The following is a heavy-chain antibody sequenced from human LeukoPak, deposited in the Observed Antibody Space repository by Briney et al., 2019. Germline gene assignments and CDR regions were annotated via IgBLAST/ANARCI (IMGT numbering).Heavy chain of an antibody. J-gene: IGHJ5*02. Sequence: GESLKISCKGSGYSFTSYWISWVREMPGKGIKWMGRIDPSDSYTNYSPSFQGHVTISADKSISTAYLQWSSLKASDTAMYYCAPHRGGLEDLTFDPWGQGTLVTVSS. V-gene: IGHV5-10-1*01. CDR3: APHRGGLEDLTFDP. CDR1: GYSFTSYW. CDR2: IDPSDSYT. D-gene: IGHD3-10*01.